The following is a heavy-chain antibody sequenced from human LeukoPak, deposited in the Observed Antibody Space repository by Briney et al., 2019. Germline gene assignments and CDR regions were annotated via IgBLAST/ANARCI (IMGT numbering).Heavy chain of an antibody. CDR1: GFAFSSHW. J-gene: IGHJ4*02. Sequence: GGSLRLSCAASGFAFSSHWMTWVRQVPGRGPEWVANVNRDGSETYYLDSVKGRFTISRDNSKNTLFLQMNSLRAEDTAVYYCAKDGGLWVSAHWGDSWGRGTLVTVSS. V-gene: IGHV3-7*03. CDR3: AKDGGLWVSAHWGDS. CDR2: VNRDGSET. D-gene: IGHD7-27*01.